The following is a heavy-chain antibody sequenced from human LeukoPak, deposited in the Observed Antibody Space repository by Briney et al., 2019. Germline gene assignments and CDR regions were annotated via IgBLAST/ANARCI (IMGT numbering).Heavy chain of an antibody. CDR3: ARHGYYYGSGSYLDY. J-gene: IGHJ4*02. CDR1: GGSISRYY. D-gene: IGHD3-10*01. Sequence: SETLSLTCTVSGGSISRYYWSWIRQPAGKGLEWIGRIYTSGSTNYNPSLKSRVTMSVDTSKNQFSLKLSSVTAADTAVYYCARHGYYYGSGSYLDYWGQGTLVTVSS. CDR2: IYTSGST. V-gene: IGHV4-4*07.